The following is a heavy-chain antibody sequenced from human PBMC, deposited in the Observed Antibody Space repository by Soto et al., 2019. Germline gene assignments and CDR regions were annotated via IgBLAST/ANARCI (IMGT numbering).Heavy chain of an antibody. CDR3: AKDVYGSGSYYNGPFDY. CDR2: ISGSGGST. Sequence: PGGSLRLSCAASGFTFSSYAMSWVRQAPGKGLEWVSAISGSGGSTYYADSVKGRFTISRDNSKNTLYLQMNSLRAEDTAVYYCAKDVYGSGSYYNGPFDYWGQGTLVTVSS. CDR1: GFTFSSYA. D-gene: IGHD3-10*01. V-gene: IGHV3-23*01. J-gene: IGHJ4*02.